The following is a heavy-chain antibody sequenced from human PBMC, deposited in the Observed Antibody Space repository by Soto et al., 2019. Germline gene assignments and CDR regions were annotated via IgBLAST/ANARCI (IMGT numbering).Heavy chain of an antibody. CDR1: GFTFSSYE. V-gene: IGHV3-48*03. D-gene: IGHD3-3*01. CDR2: ISSSGSTI. J-gene: IGHJ6*02. CDR3: ARSLLSGTFTYYYYGMDV. Sequence: GGSLRLSCTASGFTFSSYEMNWVRQAPGKGLEWVSYISSSGSTIYYADSVKGRITISRGNAKNSLYLQMNSLRAEDTAVYYCARSLLSGTFTYYYYGMDVWGQGTTVTVSS.